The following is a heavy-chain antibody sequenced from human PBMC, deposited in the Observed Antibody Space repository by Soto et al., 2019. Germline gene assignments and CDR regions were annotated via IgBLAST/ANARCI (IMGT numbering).Heavy chain of an antibody. CDR1: GYTFTSYY. D-gene: IGHD6-13*01. V-gene: IGHV1-46*01. Sequence: ASVKVSCKASGYTFTSYYMHWVRQAPGQGLEWMGIINPSGGSTSYAQKFQGRVTMTRDTSISTAYMELSRLRSDDTAVYYCAREGSQLGDYYYYYGMDVWGQGTTVTVSS. J-gene: IGHJ6*02. CDR2: INPSGGST. CDR3: AREGSQLGDYYYYYGMDV.